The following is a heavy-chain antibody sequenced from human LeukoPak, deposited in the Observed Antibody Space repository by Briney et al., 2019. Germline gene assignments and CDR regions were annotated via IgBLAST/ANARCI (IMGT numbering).Heavy chain of an antibody. CDR3: AKFNGSGRGPYFDY. CDR1: GFTFSSYA. D-gene: IGHD3-10*01. J-gene: IGHJ4*02. Sequence: GGSLRPSCAASGFTFSSYAMSWVRQAPGKGLEWVSAISGSGGSTYYADSVKGRFTISRDNSKNTLYLQMNSLRAEDTAVYYCAKFNGSGRGPYFDYWGQGTLVTVSS. V-gene: IGHV3-23*01. CDR2: ISGSGGST.